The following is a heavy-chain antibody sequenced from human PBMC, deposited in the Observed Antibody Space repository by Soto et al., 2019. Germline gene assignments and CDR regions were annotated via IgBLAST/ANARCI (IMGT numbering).Heavy chain of an antibody. CDR2: IKQDGSER. V-gene: IGHV3-7*01. Sequence: EVQLVESGGGLVQPGGSLRLSCAASGFTFSHYWMSWVRQAPGKGLEWLANIKQDGSERYYVDSVKGRFTISRDNAKNSLYLQMNSLRVEDTAVYYCARGDSGYVELWYWGQGTLVTVSS. J-gene: IGHJ4*02. CDR1: GFTFSHYW. CDR3: ARGDSGYVELWY. D-gene: IGHD5-12*01.